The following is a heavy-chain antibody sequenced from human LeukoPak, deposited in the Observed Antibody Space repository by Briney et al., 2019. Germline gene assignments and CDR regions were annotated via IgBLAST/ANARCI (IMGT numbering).Heavy chain of an antibody. CDR3: ARKYDSSGSGFDY. J-gene: IGHJ4*02. Sequence: SETLSLTCTVSGGSISSTTYYWGWICQPPGKGLEWIGSIYYSGRTYFNPSLKSRVTISLDTSKNQFSLKLTSVTAADTAVYYCARKYDSSGSGFDYWGQGTLVTVSS. CDR2: IYYSGRT. D-gene: IGHD3-22*01. CDR1: GGSISSTTYY. V-gene: IGHV4-39*01.